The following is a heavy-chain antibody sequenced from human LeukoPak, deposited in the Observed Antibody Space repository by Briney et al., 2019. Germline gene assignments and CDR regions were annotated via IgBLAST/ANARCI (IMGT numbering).Heavy chain of an antibody. CDR2: ISYDGSNK. CDR3: AKDHLYYDYVWGSYEY. V-gene: IGHV3-30*18. D-gene: IGHD3-16*01. J-gene: IGHJ4*02. CDR1: GFTFSSYG. Sequence: GGSLRLSCAASGFTFSSYGMHWVHQAPGKGLEWVAVISYDGSNKYYADSVKGRFTISRDNSKNTLYLQMNSLRAEDTAVYYCAKDHLYYDYVWGSYEYWGQGTLVTVSS.